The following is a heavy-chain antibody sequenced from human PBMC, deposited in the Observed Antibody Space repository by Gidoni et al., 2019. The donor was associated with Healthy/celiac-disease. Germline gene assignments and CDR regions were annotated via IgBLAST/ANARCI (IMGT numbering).Heavy chain of an antibody. CDR2: ISSSGSTI. Sequence: EVQLVESGGGLVQPGGSLRLSCAASGFTFSSYEMNWVRQAPGKGLEWVSYISSSGSTIYYADSVKGRFTISRDNAKNSLYLQMNSLRAEDTAVYYCARVKGYCSGGSCYEDYWGQGTLVTVSS. V-gene: IGHV3-48*03. J-gene: IGHJ4*02. D-gene: IGHD2-15*01. CDR3: ARVKGYCSGGSCYEDY. CDR1: GFTFSSYE.